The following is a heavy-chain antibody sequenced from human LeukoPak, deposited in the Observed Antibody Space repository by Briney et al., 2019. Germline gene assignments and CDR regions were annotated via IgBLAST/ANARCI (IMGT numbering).Heavy chain of an antibody. CDR3: ARVSTSGYDI. J-gene: IGHJ3*02. V-gene: IGHV3-11*04. D-gene: IGHD2-2*01. CDR1: GFTFSDYY. Sequence: GGSLRLSCAASGFTFSDYYMSWIRQAPGKGLEWVSYISSSGSTIYYADSVKGRFTISRENAKNSLYLQMRSLRAGDTAVYYCARVSTSGYDIWGRGTMVTVSS. CDR2: ISSSGSTI.